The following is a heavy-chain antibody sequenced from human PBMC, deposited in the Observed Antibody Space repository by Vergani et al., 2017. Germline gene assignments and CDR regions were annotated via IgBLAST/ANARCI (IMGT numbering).Heavy chain of an antibody. Sequence: QVQLVQSGAEVKKPGSSVKVSCKASGGTFSSYAISWVRQAPGQGLEWMGGIIPIFGTANYAQKFQGRVTITADESTSTAYMELSSLRSEDTAVYYCAIPSEGDTMVRGVILHGSYMDVWGKGTTVTVSS. CDR2: IIPIFGTA. CDR1: GGTFSSYA. CDR3: AIPSEGDTMVRGVILHGSYMDV. J-gene: IGHJ6*03. D-gene: IGHD3-10*01. V-gene: IGHV1-69*01.